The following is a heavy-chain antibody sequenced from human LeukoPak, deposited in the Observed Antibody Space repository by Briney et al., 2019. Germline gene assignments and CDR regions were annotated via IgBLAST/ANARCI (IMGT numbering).Heavy chain of an antibody. J-gene: IGHJ5*02. CDR2: IIPILGIA. CDR1: GGTFSSYT. CDR3: ARVRRGDDSSGP. Sequence: SVKVSCKASGGTFSSYTISWVRQAPGQGLEWMGRIIPILGIANYAQKFQGRVTITADRSTSTAYMELSSLRSEDTAVYYCARVRRGDDSSGPWGQGTLVTVSS. D-gene: IGHD3-22*01. V-gene: IGHV1-69*02.